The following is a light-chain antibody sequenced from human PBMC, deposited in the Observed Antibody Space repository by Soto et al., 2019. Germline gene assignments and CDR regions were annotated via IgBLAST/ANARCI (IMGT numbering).Light chain of an antibody. V-gene: IGLV3-21*04. CDR1: NIGSKS. CDR2: YDS. CDR3: QVWDISSDVI. J-gene: IGLJ2*01. Sequence: SSELTQPPSVSVAPGKTAKITCGGNNIGSKSVHWYQQKPGQAPVLVIYYDSDRPSGIPERLSGSNSGSTATLTISRVEAGDEADYYCQVWDISSDVIFGGGTKLTVL.